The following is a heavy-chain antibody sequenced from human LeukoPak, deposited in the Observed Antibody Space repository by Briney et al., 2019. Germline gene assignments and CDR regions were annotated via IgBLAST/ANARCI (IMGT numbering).Heavy chain of an antibody. J-gene: IGHJ4*02. CDR3: ARDPGRAGTTEWYYFDL. V-gene: IGHV3-64*01. D-gene: IGHD3-3*01. Sequence: GGSLRLSCAASGFAFSSYAMHWVRQAPGKGLEHVSAINSKGGNTYYANSVKGRFTISRDNSMNTLYLQMGSLRAEDMAVYYCARDPGRAGTTEWYYFDLWGQGTLVTVPS. CDR1: GFAFSSYA. CDR2: INSKGGNT.